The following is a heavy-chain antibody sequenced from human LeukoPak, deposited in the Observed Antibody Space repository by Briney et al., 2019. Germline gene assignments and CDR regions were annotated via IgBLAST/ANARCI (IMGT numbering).Heavy chain of an antibody. CDR3: ASNTVADYYYYYMDV. J-gene: IGHJ6*03. CDR1: GFTFSNYW. CDR2: INTDETTT. V-gene: IGHV3-74*01. D-gene: IGHD4-23*01. Sequence: GGSLRLSCVGSGFTFSNYWMHWVRQAPGKGLVWVSRINTDETTTNYADPVKGRFTISRDNAKNTLYLQMNSLRAEDTAVYYCASNTVADYYYYYMDVWGKGTTVTVSS.